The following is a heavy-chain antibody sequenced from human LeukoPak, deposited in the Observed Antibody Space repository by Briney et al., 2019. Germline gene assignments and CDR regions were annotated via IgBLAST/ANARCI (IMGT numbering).Heavy chain of an antibody. CDR1: GYTFTNHG. D-gene: IGHD6-13*01. CDR3: ARQRMAAGEPSGDYFDY. V-gene: IGHV1-18*01. CDR2: ITYYNGNT. Sequence: ASVRVFWKASGYTFTNHGISRGRQAPGQGLELIGYITYYNGNTNYAQNLQGRLTMSTDTSTSTAYMELRSLNSDDTAVYYCARQRMAAGEPSGDYFDYWGQGTLVTVSS. J-gene: IGHJ4*02.